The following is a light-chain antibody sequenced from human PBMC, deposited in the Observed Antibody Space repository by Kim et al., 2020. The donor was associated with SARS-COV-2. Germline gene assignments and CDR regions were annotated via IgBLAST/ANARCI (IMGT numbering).Light chain of an antibody. Sequence: SYELTQPPSVSVSPGQTARITCSGDALPKQYAYWYQQKPGQAPVLVIYKDSERPSGIPERFSGSSSGTTVTLTISGVQAEDEADYYCQSADSSGTSYWVFGGGTQLTVL. CDR3: QSADSSGTSYWV. CDR1: ALPKQY. CDR2: KDS. J-gene: IGLJ3*02. V-gene: IGLV3-25*03.